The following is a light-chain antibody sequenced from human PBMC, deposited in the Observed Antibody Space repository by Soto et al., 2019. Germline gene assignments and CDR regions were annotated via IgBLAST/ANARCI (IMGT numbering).Light chain of an antibody. CDR1: QSISTY. V-gene: IGKV1-39*01. CDR2: AAS. J-gene: IGKJ5*01. Sequence: DIQMTQSPSSLSASVGDRVTITCRASQSISTYLNWYQQKPGKAPKLLIYAASTLQSGVPSRFSGSGSGTDFTLTISSLQPEDFATYYWQQSYNMPSITFGQGTRLETK. CDR3: QQSYNMPSIT.